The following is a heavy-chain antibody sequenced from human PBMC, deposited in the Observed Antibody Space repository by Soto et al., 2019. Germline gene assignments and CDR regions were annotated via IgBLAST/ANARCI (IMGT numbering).Heavy chain of an antibody. Sequence: ASVKVSCKASGYTFTGYYMHWVRQAPGQGLEWMGWINPNSGGTNYAQKFQGWVTMTRDTSISTAYMELSRLRSDDTAVYYCARERKTKLYQPLGYCYYYYGMDVWGQGTTVTVSS. V-gene: IGHV1-2*04. CDR2: INPNSGGT. J-gene: IGHJ6*02. D-gene: IGHD2-2*01. CDR3: ARERKTKLYQPLGYCYYYYGMDV. CDR1: GYTFTGYY.